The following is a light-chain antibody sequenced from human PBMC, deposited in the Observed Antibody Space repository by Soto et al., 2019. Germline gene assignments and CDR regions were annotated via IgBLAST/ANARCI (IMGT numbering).Light chain of an antibody. V-gene: IGLV2-14*01. Sequence: QSALTQPASVSGSPGQSITISCTGTSSDVGAYNYVSWYQHNAGKAPKLMIYEVRKRPSGVSNRFSGSKSGNTASLTISGLQPEDEADYYCTSYTSRSALYVFATGTKVTVL. CDR1: SSDVGAYNY. CDR3: TSYTSRSALYV. CDR2: EVR. J-gene: IGLJ1*01.